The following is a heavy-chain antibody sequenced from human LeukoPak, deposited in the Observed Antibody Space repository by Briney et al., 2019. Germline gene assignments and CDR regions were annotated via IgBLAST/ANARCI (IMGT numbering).Heavy chain of an antibody. J-gene: IGHJ4*02. CDR1: GFTVSGNY. CDR3: ARRAGGYSHPYDY. CDR2: IYSGGTT. D-gene: IGHD5-18*01. V-gene: IGHV3-53*01. Sequence: GGSLRLSCAVSGFTVSGNYMSWVRQAPGKGLEWASLIYSGGTTYYADSVKGRFTISRDNSKNTLYLQMNSLRAEDTAVYYCARRAGGYSHPYDYWGQGILVTVSS.